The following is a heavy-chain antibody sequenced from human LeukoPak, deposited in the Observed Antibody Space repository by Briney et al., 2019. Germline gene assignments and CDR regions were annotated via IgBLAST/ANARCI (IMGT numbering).Heavy chain of an antibody. V-gene: IGHV3-33*01. CDR2: IWYDGSNK. J-gene: IGHJ4*02. D-gene: IGHD1-26*01. Sequence: GGSLRLSCAASGFTFSSYGMHWVRQAPGKGLEWVAVIWYDGSNKYYADSVKGRFTISRDNSKNTLYLQMNSLRAEDTAVYYCARDGSYFGPFDYWGQGTLVTVSS. CDR1: GFTFSSYG. CDR3: ARDGSYFGPFDY.